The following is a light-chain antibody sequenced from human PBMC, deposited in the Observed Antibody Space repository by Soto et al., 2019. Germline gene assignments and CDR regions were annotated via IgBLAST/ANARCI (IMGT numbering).Light chain of an antibody. J-gene: IGLJ3*02. V-gene: IGLV4-60*03. CDR2: LEGSGSY. CDR1: SGHSSYI. Sequence: QSVLTQSSSASASLGSSVKLTCTLSSGHSSYIIAWHQQKPGKAPRYLMKLEGSGSYNKGSGVPDRFSGSSSGADRYLTISNLQSEDEADYYCETWDSNPWVFGGGTKVTVL. CDR3: ETWDSNPWV.